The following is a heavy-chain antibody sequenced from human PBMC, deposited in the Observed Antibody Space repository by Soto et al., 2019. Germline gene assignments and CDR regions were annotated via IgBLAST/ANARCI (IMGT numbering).Heavy chain of an antibody. CDR1: GFTFSSYG. Sequence: GGSLRLSCAASGFTFSSYGMHWVRQAPGKGLEWVAVISYDGSNKYYADSVKGRFTISRDNSKNTLYLQMNSLRAEDMAVYYCAKEGRVLDYWGQGTLVTVSS. J-gene: IGHJ4*02. CDR2: ISYDGSNK. V-gene: IGHV3-30*18. CDR3: AKEGRVLDY.